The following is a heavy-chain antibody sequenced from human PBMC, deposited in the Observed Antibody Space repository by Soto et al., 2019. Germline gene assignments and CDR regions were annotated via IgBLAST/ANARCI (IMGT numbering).Heavy chain of an antibody. J-gene: IGHJ5*01. CDR3: ASMIGDPVLSFDS. V-gene: IGHV4-59*01. Sequence: PSETLSLTCTVSGVSISSYYWSWIRQPPGKGLEWIGFIFYSGSTSYNPSLKSRVTISIDTSEYQFSLKLNSVTAADTAVYYCASMIGDPVLSFDSWGQGTLVTVS. CDR2: IFYSGST. CDR1: GVSISSYY. D-gene: IGHD3-10*02.